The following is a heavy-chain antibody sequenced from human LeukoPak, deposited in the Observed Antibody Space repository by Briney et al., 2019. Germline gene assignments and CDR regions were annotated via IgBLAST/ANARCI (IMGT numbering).Heavy chain of an antibody. D-gene: IGHD2-2*01. J-gene: IGHJ4*02. V-gene: IGHV3-33*01. CDR3: ARGQLLFDY. CDR2: IWYDGNKK. Sequence: GRSLRLSCAASGFTFSSYGLHWVRQAPGKGLEWVAVIWYDGNKKYYADSVKGRFTISRDSSKNTLYLQMNSLRAEDTAVYYCARGQLLFDYWGQGTLVTVSS. CDR1: GFTFSSYG.